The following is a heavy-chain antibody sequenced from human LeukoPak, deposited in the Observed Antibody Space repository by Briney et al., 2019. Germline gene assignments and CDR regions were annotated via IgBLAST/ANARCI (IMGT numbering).Heavy chain of an antibody. J-gene: IGHJ2*01. CDR2: ISSSGSTI. V-gene: IGHV3-48*03. CDR3: ARSGYTGRNWYFDL. D-gene: IGHD5-18*01. Sequence: GGSLRLSCAASGFTFSSYEMTWVRQAPGKGLEWVSYISSSGSTIYYADSVKGRFTISRDNAKNSLYLQMNSLRAEDTAVYYCARSGYTGRNWYFDLWGRGTLVTLSS. CDR1: GFTFSSYE.